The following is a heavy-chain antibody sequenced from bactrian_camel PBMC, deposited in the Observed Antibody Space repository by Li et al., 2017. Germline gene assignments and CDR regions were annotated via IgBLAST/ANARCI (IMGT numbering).Heavy chain of an antibody. CDR3: ATTGFDY. D-gene: IGHD5*01. Sequence: QVQLVESGGGSVQAGGSLRLSCLAFGVDFRAADMAWYRKIPGNDCERVTFIRENGTTVYADSVKGRFTNSRDNSKTTVYLQMNSLKSEDTALYYCATTGFDYWSQGTQVTVS. CDR2: IRENGTT. CDR1: GVDFRAAD. V-gene: IGHV3S63*01. J-gene: IGHJ4*01.